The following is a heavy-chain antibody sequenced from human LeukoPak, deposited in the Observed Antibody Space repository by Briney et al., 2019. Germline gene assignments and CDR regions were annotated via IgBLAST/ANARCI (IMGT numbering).Heavy chain of an antibody. J-gene: IGHJ4*02. V-gene: IGHV3-21*01. CDR1: GITFNSYT. CDR3: ARDKSSGWYYFDY. Sequence: GGSLRLSCAASGITFNSYTMNWVRQAPGKGLEWVSSISSSSSYIYYAASVKGRFTISRDNAKNSLYLQMNSLRAEDTAVYYCARDKSSGWYYFDYWGQGTLVTVSS. D-gene: IGHD6-19*01. CDR2: ISSSSSYI.